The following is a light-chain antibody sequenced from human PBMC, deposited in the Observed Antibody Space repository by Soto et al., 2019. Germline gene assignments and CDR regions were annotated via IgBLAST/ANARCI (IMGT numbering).Light chain of an antibody. CDR1: QSVSSSY. CDR2: GAS. Sequence: ESVLAQSSVTLALSAGELATLPFSASQSVSSSYLAWYQQKPGQAPRLLIYGASSRATGIPDRFSGSGSGTDFTLTISRLEPEDFAVYYCQQYGSSPFTFGGGTKVDIK. V-gene: IGKV3-20*01. CDR3: QQYGSSPFT. J-gene: IGKJ4*01.